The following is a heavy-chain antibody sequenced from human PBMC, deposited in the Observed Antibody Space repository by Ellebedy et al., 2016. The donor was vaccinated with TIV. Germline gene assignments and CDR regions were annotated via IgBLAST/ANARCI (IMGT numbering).Heavy chain of an antibody. CDR1: GFTFDNFW. CDR2: IKPDGSAQ. D-gene: IGHD4-17*01. V-gene: IGHV3-7*01. Sequence: GGSLRLSXSASGFTFDNFWMTWVRQAPGKGLEWVANIKPDGSAQYYVDSVRGRFTVSRDNAKSSLFLQLNSLRDEDTALYYCVRDEGGDDYFKYWGQGTLVTVSS. CDR3: VRDEGGDDYFKY. J-gene: IGHJ4*02.